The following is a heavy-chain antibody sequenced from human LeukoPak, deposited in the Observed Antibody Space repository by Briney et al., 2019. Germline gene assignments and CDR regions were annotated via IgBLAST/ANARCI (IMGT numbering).Heavy chain of an antibody. CDR2: ISSSSSSI. CDR3: ARDLPLNYHYSSDYYPLFDY. J-gene: IGHJ4*02. D-gene: IGHD3-22*01. CDR1: GFTFSSHS. V-gene: IGHV3-48*04. Sequence: GPLRLSCAASGFTFSSHSMNWVRQAPGKGLEWVSYISSSSSSIYYADSVKGRFTISRDNAKNSLYLHMNSLRAEDTAVYYCARDLPLNYHYSSDYYPLFDYWGQGTLVTVSS.